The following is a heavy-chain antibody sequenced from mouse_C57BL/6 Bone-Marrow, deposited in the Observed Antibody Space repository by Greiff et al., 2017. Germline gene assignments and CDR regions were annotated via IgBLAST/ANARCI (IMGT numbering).Heavy chain of an antibody. D-gene: IGHD2-4*01. CDR3: ARTPFYDYDAAAVYYYAMDY. V-gene: IGHV1-55*01. J-gene: IGHJ4*01. CDR2: IYPGSGST. Sequence: QVQLQQSGAELVKPGASVKMSCKASGYTFTSYWITWVKQRPGQGLEWIGDIYPGSGSTNYNEKFKSKATLTVDTSSSTAYMQLSSLTSEDSAVYYCARTPFYDYDAAAVYYYAMDYWGQGTSVTVSS. CDR1: GYTFTSYW.